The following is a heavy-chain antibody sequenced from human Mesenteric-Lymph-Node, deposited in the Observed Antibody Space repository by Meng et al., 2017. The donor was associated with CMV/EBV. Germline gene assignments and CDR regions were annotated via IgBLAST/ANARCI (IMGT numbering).Heavy chain of an antibody. CDR3: AHQSRVHYGLDY. J-gene: IGHJ4*02. Sequence: CTFSGFSLRPSGVGVGWIRQPPGKALEWLALIYWDDDKRYSPSLKSRLTITKDTSKNQVVLTMTNMNPEDTATYYCAHQSRVHYGLDYWGQGTLVTVSS. CDR2: IYWDDDK. D-gene: IGHD4-17*01. V-gene: IGHV2-5*02. CDR1: GFSLRPSGVG.